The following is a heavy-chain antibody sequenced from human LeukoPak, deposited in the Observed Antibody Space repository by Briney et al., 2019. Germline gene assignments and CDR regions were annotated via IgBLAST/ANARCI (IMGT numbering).Heavy chain of an antibody. CDR2: IYASGHT. V-gene: IGHV4-61*02. J-gene: IGHJ4*02. D-gene: IGHD1-26*01. Sequence: SETLSLTCTVSGGSITGGGYYWSWIRQPAGKGLQWIGRIYASGHTNYNPSLQNRAAISVDTSNNQFSLRLTSVTAADTAVYYCTRGGELMNFWGQGTLVTVSS. CDR1: GGSITGGGYY. CDR3: TRGGELMNF.